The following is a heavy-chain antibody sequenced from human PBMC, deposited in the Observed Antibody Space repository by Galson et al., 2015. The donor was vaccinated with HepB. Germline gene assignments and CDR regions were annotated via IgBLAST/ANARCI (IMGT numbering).Heavy chain of an antibody. CDR1: GYSFPKYW. J-gene: IGHJ4*02. CDR3: ARLWQWEDSLNH. D-gene: IGHD1-26*01. Sequence: QSGAEVKKPGDSLTISSTTSGYSFPKYWIGWVRQMPGRGLEWMASIYGCNSDLRYSPSFQDRDTLSVDATINTAYLQWNSLRTSDTAVYYCARLWQWEDSLNHWGQGTPVTVSS. CDR2: IYGCNSDL. V-gene: IGHV5-51*01.